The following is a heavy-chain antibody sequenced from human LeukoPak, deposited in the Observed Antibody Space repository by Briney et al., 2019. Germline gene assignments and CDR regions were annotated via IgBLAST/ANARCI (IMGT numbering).Heavy chain of an antibody. V-gene: IGHV3-33*06. CDR2: TWYDGSNK. CDR1: GFTFSSYG. CDR3: AKDLAARD. D-gene: IGHD6-6*01. J-gene: IGHJ4*02. Sequence: GGSLRLSCAASGFTFSSYGMHWVRQAPGKGLEWVAVTWYDGSNKYYADSVKGRFTISRDNSKNTLYLQMNSLRAEDTAVYYCAKDLAARDWGQGTLVTVSS.